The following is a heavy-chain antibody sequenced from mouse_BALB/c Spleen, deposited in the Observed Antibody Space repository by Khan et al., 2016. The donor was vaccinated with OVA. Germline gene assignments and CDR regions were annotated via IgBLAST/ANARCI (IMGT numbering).Heavy chain of an antibody. CDR2: IYPGDGDT. J-gene: IGHJ3*01. V-gene: IGHV1-80*01. CDR1: GYAFSSYW. D-gene: IGHD2-2*01. CDR3: ARSGYDYFAY. Sequence: QVQLKQSGAELVRPGSSVKISCKASGYAFSSYWMNWVKQRPGQGLEWIGQIYPGDGDTKYNGKFKGKVTLTADKSSTTAYMHLSSLTSEDSAVYCCARSGYDYFAYWGQGTLVTVSA.